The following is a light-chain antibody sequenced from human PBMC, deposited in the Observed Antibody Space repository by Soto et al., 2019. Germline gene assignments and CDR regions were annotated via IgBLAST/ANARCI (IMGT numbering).Light chain of an antibody. CDR1: QSVSSY. J-gene: IGKJ3*01. V-gene: IGKV3-11*01. CDR3: QQRRDWI. CDR2: DAS. Sequence: EIVLTQSPATLSLSPGERATLSCRASQSVSSYLAWYQQKPGQAPRLLIYDASNRATGIPARFSGSGSGTDFTLTISSLEPEDFAVYYCQQRRDWIFGPGTKVDIX.